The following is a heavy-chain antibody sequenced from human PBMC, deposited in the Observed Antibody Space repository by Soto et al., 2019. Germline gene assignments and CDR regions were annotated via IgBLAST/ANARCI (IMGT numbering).Heavy chain of an antibody. V-gene: IGHV1-69*06. D-gene: IGHD6-19*01. J-gene: IGHJ4*02. CDR1: GGTFSSYA. CDR2: IIPIFGTA. CDR3: ARVREYSSGWPFDY. Sequence: SVNVSCKASGGTFSSYAISWVRQAPGQGLEWMGGIIPIFGTANYAQKFQGRVTITADKSTSTAYMELSSLRSEDTAVYYCARVREYSSGWPFDYWGQGTLVTVSS.